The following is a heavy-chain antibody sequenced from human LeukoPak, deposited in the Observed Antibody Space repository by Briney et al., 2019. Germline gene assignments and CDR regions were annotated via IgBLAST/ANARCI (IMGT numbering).Heavy chain of an antibody. CDR3: ARDSGANWFDP. V-gene: IGHV1-2*02. Sequence: ASVKVSCKASGYTFTGYYMHWVRQAPGQGLEWMGWVIPNTGGTNYAQKFQGRVTMTRDTSISTAYMELNNLRSDDTAVYYCARDSGANWFDPWGQGTLVTVSS. D-gene: IGHD3-10*01. J-gene: IGHJ5*02. CDR2: VIPNTGGT. CDR1: GYTFTGYY.